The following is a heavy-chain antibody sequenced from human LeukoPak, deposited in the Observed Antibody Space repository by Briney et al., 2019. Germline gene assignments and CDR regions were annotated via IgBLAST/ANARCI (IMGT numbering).Heavy chain of an antibody. CDR2: ISSSSGYI. CDR3: TRSGRGGAFDI. D-gene: IGHD1-26*01. CDR1: GFTFSSYS. V-gene: IGHV3-21*04. J-gene: IGHJ3*02. Sequence: GGSLRLSCAASGFTFSSYSMNWVRQAPGRGLEWVSSISSSSGYIYYADSVKGRFTISGDNAKNTQYLQMKSHRAEDTAVYYCTRSGRGGAFDIWGQGTMVTVSS.